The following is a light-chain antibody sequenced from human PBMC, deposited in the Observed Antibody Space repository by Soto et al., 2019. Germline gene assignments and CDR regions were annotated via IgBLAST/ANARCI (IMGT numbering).Light chain of an antibody. J-gene: IGKJ3*01. CDR3: QEYYNFPLT. CDR1: QDIANY. CDR2: DAS. V-gene: IGKV1-33*01. Sequence: DIQLTQSPSSLSASVGDTVTITCQASQDIANYLNWYQQKPGKAPKLLIYDASNLETGVPSRFSGSGSGTNFAFTISSLQPEDIATYYCQEYYNFPLTFGPGTKVHIK.